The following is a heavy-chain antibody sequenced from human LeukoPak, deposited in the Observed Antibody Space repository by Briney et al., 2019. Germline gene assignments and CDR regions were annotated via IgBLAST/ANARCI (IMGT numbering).Heavy chain of an antibody. V-gene: IGHV1-69*05. CDR1: GGTFSSYA. J-gene: IGHJ6*03. Sequence: GASVKVSRKASGGTFSSYAISWVQQAPGQGLEWMGGIIPIFGTANYAQKFQGRVTITTDESTSTAYMELSSLRSEDTAVHYCARTSGSNGDYYYMDVWGKGTTVTVSS. D-gene: IGHD3-10*01. CDR3: ARTSGSNGDYYYMDV. CDR2: IIPIFGTA.